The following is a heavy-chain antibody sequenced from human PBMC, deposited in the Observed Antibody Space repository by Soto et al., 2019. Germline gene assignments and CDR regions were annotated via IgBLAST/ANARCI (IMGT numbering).Heavy chain of an antibody. D-gene: IGHD2-21*01. Sequence: SETLSLTCTVSGGSVSGVDYFWSWIRQSPGKGLEWIGYIYYTGITHLNPSLKSRLTMAVDTSKNEFSLKLTSVSAADTTVYFCAREERKGIISWFDPWGQGTPVTVSS. CDR3: AREERKGIISWFDP. V-gene: IGHV4-30-4*01. J-gene: IGHJ5*02. CDR2: IYYTGIT. CDR1: GGSVSGVDYF.